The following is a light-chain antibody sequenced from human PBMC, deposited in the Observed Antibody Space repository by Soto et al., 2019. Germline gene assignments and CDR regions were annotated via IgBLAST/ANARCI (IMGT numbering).Light chain of an antibody. J-gene: IGLJ1*01. CDR1: SSDVGSYNL. CDR3: SSYAASSVYV. V-gene: IGLV2-23*01. CDR2: EGS. Sequence: QSVLTQPASVSGSPGQSITISCTGTSSDVGSYNLVSWYQQHPDKAPKLMIYEGSKRPSGVSNRFSGSKSGNTASLTISGLQAEEEADYYCSSYAASSVYVFGTGTKVTVL.